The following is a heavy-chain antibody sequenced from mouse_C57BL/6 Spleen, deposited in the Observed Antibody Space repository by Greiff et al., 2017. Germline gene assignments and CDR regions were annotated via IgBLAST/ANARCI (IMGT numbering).Heavy chain of an antibody. J-gene: IGHJ4*01. Sequence: VKLVESGPGLVAPSQSLSITCTVSGFSLTSYGVHWVRQPPGKGLEWLVVIWSDGSTTYNSALKSRLSISKDNSKSQVFLKMNSLQTDDTAMYYCARHRNYGSSYVAMDYWGQGTSVTVSS. CDR1: GFSLTSYG. CDR2: IWSDGST. V-gene: IGHV2-6-1*01. CDR3: ARHRNYGSSYVAMDY. D-gene: IGHD1-1*01.